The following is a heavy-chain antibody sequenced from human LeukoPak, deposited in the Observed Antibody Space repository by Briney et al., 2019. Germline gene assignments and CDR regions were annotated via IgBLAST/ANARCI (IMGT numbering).Heavy chain of an antibody. J-gene: IGHJ4*02. V-gene: IGHV3-23*01. D-gene: IGHD3-22*01. CDR2: ISGSGGST. CDR1: GFTFSSYA. CDR3: AKGFPKYYYDSSGYPFDY. Sequence: GGSLRLSCAASGFTFSSYAMGWVRQAPGKGLEWVSAISGSGGSTYYADSVKGRFTISRDNSKNTLYLQMNSLRAEDTAVYYCAKGFPKYYYDSSGYPFDYWGQGTLVTVSS.